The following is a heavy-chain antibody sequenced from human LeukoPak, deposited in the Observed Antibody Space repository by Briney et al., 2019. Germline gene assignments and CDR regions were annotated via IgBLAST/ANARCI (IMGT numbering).Heavy chain of an antibody. CDR2: INSDGSYT. CDR1: GFRFSNYW. CDR3: ARADNWQSGGA. J-gene: IGHJ5*02. D-gene: IGHD1-1*01. Sequence: GGPLRLSCIASGFRFSNYWMYCGRQAPGRGLVLVSRINSDGSYTDYADSAKSRFTISRDNAKDTLYLQMNSLRADDTAVYYCARADNWQSGGAWDQGTLVTVPS. V-gene: IGHV3-74*01.